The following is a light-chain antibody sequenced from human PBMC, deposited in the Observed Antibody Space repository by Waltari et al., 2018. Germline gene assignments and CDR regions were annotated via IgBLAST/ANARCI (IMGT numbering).Light chain of an antibody. CDR2: SIN. V-gene: IGLV1-44*01. J-gene: IGLJ2*01. Sequence: QSVLTQPPSASGTPGQRVTISCSGSSPNIGRNTVNWYQQLPGTAPKLLIFSINQLPSGVPDRSSRSQSGTSGTLAIRALHAVHEDDDYGSAWGDSLSGMVFGRGTKLTVL. CDR1: SPNIGRNT. CDR3: SAWGDSLSGMV.